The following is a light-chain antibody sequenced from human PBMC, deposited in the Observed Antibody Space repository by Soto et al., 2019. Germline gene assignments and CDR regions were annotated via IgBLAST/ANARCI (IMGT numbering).Light chain of an antibody. J-gene: IGKJ2*01. CDR3: QQYGSSPYN. Sequence: EIVLTQSPGTLSLSPGERATLSCRASQSVSSTYLAWYQQKPGEPPRLLIYGASIRPTGVPERFSGSGSGTDFNLTISSLEPEDFAVYYCQQYGSSPYNFGQGTKLEIK. CDR2: GAS. CDR1: QSVSSTY. V-gene: IGKV3-20*01.